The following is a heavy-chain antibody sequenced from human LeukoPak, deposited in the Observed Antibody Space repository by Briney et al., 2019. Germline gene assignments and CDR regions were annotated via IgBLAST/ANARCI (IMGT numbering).Heavy chain of an antibody. CDR3: VKARSDHYYDNDAFDI. D-gene: IGHD3-22*01. J-gene: IGHJ3*02. V-gene: IGHV3-64D*09. Sequence: PGGSLRLSCSASGFTFSGYAMHWVRQAPGKGLEYVSAISSNGGSTYYADSVKGRFTISRDNSKNTLYLQMSSLRAEDTAVYYCVKARSDHYYDNDAFDIWGQGTMVTVPS. CDR1: GFTFSGYA. CDR2: ISSNGGST.